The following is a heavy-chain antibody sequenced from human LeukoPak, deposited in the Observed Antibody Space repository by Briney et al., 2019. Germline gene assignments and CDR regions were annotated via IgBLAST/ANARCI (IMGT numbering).Heavy chain of an antibody. V-gene: IGHV4-59*01. J-gene: IGHJ5*02. CDR3: ARVLGERQLWFGEKRSNWLDP. CDR2: IYYSGST. Sequence: SETLSLTCTVSGGSISSYYWSWIRQPPGKGLEWIGYIYYSGSTNYNPSLKSRVTISVDTSKNQFSLKLSSVTAADTAVYYCARVLGERQLWFGEKRSNWLDPWGQGTLVTVSS. CDR1: GGSISSYY. D-gene: IGHD3-10*01.